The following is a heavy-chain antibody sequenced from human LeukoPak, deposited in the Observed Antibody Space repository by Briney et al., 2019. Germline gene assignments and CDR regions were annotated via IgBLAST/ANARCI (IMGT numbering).Heavy chain of an antibody. J-gene: IGHJ6*03. Sequence: SVKVSCKASGYTFTSYDINWVRQATGQGLEWMGWMNPNSGNTGYAQKFQGRVTMTRNTSISTAYMELSSLRSEDTAVYYCARARRARTAGYYYMDVWGKGTTVTVSS. CDR3: ARARRARTAGYYYMDV. V-gene: IGHV1-8*02. CDR1: GYTFTSYD. CDR2: MNPNSGNT. D-gene: IGHD2-2*01.